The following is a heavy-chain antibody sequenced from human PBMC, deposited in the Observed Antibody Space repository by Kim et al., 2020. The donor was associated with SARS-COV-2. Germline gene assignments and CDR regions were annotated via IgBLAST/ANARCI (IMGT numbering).Heavy chain of an antibody. CDR3: ARGLKSLDYYYGMDV. CDR1: GGSFSGYY. CDR2: INHSGST. Sequence: SETLSLTCAVYGGSFSGYYWSCIRQPPGKGLEWIGEINHSGSTNYNPSLKSRVTISVDTSKNQFSLKLSSVTAADTAVYYCARGLKSLDYYYGMDVWGQGTTVTVSS. V-gene: IGHV4-34*01. J-gene: IGHJ6*02.